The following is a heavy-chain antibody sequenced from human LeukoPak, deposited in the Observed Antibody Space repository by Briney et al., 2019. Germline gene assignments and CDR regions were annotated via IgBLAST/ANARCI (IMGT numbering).Heavy chain of an antibody. Sequence: ASVKVSCEASGGTFSSYAISWVRQAPGQGLEWMGGIIPIFGTANYAQKFQGRVTITTDESTSTAYMELSSLRSEDTAVYYCARDQYYDILTGYSWFDPWGQGTLVTVSS. CDR2: IIPIFGTA. CDR1: GGTFSSYA. V-gene: IGHV1-69*05. D-gene: IGHD3-9*01. CDR3: ARDQYYDILTGYSWFDP. J-gene: IGHJ5*02.